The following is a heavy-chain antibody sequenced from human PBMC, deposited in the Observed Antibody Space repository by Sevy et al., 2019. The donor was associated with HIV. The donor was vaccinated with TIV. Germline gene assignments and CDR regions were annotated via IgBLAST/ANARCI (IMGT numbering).Heavy chain of an antibody. J-gene: IGHJ4*02. CDR2: ISGSGGST. CDR1: GFTFSSYA. V-gene: IGHV3-23*01. CDR3: AKSGGLDTAMVRYYFDY. D-gene: IGHD5-18*01. Sequence: GGSLRLSCAASGFTFSSYAMSWVRQAPGKGLEWVSAISGSGGSTYYADSVKGRFTTSGDNPKNKLYLQMNSLRAEDTAVYYCAKSGGLDTAMVRYYFDYWGQGTLVTVSS.